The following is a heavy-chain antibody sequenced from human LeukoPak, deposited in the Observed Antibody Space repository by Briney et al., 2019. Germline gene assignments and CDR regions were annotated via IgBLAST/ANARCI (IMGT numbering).Heavy chain of an antibody. Sequence: SETLSLTCTVSGGPISSYDWSWIRQPAGKGLEWIGRIYTSGSPNYNPSLKSRVTMSVDTSKKQFSLKLSSVTAADTAVYYCARLSSSWYQDWYFDLWGRGTLVTVSS. CDR3: ARLSSSWYQDWYFDL. CDR1: GGPISSYD. CDR2: IYTSGSP. V-gene: IGHV4-4*07. D-gene: IGHD6-13*01. J-gene: IGHJ2*01.